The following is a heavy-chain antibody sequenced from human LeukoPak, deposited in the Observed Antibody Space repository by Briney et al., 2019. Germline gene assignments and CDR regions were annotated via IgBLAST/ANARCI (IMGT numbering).Heavy chain of an antibody. CDR2: MNPNSGNT. Sequence: ASVKVSCKASGYTFTSYDINWVRQATGQGLGWMGWMNPNSGNTGYAQKFQGRVTITRNTSISTAYMELSSLRSEDTAVYYCARSYCSSTSCLYFFDYWGQGTLVTVSS. CDR3: ARSYCSSTSCLYFFDY. J-gene: IGHJ4*02. D-gene: IGHD2-2*01. V-gene: IGHV1-8*03. CDR1: GYTFTSYD.